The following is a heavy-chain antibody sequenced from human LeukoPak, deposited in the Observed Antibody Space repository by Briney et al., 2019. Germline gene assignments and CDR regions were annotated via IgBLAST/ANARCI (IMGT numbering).Heavy chain of an antibody. Sequence: SVKVSCKASGGTFSSYAISWVRQAPGQGLEWMGGIIPIFGTANYAQKFQGRVTITADESTSTAYMELSSLRSEDTAVYYCARGSVLCSGGSCYSDWFDPWGQGTLVTVSS. D-gene: IGHD2-15*01. CDR2: IIPIFGTA. J-gene: IGHJ5*02. CDR1: GGTFSSYA. CDR3: ARGSVLCSGGSCYSDWFDP. V-gene: IGHV1-69*13.